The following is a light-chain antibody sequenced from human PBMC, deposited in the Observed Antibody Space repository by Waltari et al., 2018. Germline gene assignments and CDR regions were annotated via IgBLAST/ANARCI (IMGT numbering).Light chain of an antibody. CDR2: AAA. J-gene: IGKJ3*01. CDR3: QQTYSSGIS. Sequence: DIQMTQSPSSLSASVGDRVTVTCRASQSISNYLNWYQQKPGKAPNLRIYAAANLQTGVPSRFSGSGSGTDFTLTISSLQPADFATYYCQQTYSSGISFGPGTKVDIK. CDR1: QSISNY. V-gene: IGKV1-39*01.